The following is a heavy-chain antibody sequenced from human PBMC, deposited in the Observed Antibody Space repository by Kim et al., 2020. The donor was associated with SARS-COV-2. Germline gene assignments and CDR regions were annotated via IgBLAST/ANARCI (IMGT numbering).Heavy chain of an antibody. D-gene: IGHD3-10*01. CDR1: GGSISSSSYY. J-gene: IGHJ4*02. Sequence: SETLSLTCTVSGGSISSSSYYWGWIRQPPGKGLEWIGSIYYSGSTYYNPSLKSRVTISVDTSKNQFSLKLSSVTAADTAVYCCARSTYYYGSGSNGRFDYWGQGTLVTVSS. CDR2: IYYSGST. CDR3: ARSTYYYGSGSNGRFDY. V-gene: IGHV4-39*07.